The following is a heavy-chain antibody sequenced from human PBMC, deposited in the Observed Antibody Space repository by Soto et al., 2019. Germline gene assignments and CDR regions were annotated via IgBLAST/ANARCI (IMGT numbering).Heavy chain of an antibody. CDR3: ARLTRLEWELTTWYFDY. CDR2: ISAYNGNT. J-gene: IGHJ4*02. CDR1: GYTFTSYG. V-gene: IGHV1-18*01. Sequence: ASVKVSCKASGYTFTSYGISWVRQAPGQGLEWMGWISAYNGNTNYAQKLQGRVTMTADTSTSTAYMELRSLRSDDTAVYYCARLTRLEWELTTWYFDYWGQGTLVTVS. D-gene: IGHD1-26*01.